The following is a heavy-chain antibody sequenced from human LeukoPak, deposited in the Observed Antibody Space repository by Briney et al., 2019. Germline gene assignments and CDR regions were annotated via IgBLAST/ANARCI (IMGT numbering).Heavy chain of an antibody. J-gene: IGHJ4*02. CDR2: ISGSGGST. V-gene: IGHV3-23*01. Sequence: GGSLRLSCAASGFTFSSYAMSWVRQAPGKGLEWVSAISGSGGSTYYADSVKGRFTISRDNAKNSLYLQMNSLRAEDTAVYYCARPPYDSSGYLYWGQGTLVTVSS. D-gene: IGHD3-22*01. CDR1: GFTFSSYA. CDR3: ARPPYDSSGYLY.